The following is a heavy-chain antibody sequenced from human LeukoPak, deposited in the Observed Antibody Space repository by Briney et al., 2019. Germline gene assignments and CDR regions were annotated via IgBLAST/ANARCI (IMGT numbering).Heavy chain of an antibody. CDR1: GFTFSRFG. J-gene: IGHJ4*02. CDR3: AQKGGADY. CDR2: ISSSSSSI. Sequence: PGGSLRLSCAASGFTFSRFGMNWVRQAPGKGLEWVSYISSSSSSIYYADSVKGRFTISRDNAKNSPYLQMNSLRDEDTAVYYCAQKGGADYWGQGTLVTVSS. D-gene: IGHD2-15*01. V-gene: IGHV3-48*02.